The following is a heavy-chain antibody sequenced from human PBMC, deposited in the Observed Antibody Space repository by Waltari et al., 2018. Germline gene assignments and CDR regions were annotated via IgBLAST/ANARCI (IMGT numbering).Heavy chain of an antibody. CDR3: ARPGIGYSSSWALNYFDY. D-gene: IGHD6-13*01. V-gene: IGHV7-4-1*02. CDR1: GYTFTSYA. Sequence: QVQLVQSGAEVKKPGASVKVSCKASGYTFTSYAMNWVRQAHGQGLEWMGWINTNTGNPTYAQGFTGRFVFSLDTSVSTAYLQISSLKAEDTAVYYCARPGIGYSSSWALNYFDYWGQGTLVTVSS. CDR2: INTNTGNP. J-gene: IGHJ4*02.